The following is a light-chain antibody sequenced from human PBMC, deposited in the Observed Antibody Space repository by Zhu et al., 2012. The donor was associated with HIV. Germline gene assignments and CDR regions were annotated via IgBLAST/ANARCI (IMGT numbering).Light chain of an antibody. CDR3: QQYAKLPLT. V-gene: IGKV3-20*01. J-gene: IGKJ3*01. CDR2: AAS. Sequence: EVVLTQSPGTLSLSPGERATLSRRASQSISNNYLGWYQQKPGQAPRLLIYAASIRATGIPDRFSGSGSGTDFTLTITRLEPEDFAVYYCQQYAKLPLTFGPGTKVDIK. CDR1: QSISNNY.